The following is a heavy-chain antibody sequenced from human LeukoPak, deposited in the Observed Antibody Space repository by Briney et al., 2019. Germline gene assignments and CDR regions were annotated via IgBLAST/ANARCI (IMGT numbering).Heavy chain of an antibody. CDR2: ISSRSSYI. D-gene: IGHD3-10*01. CDR1: GFTFSNYN. J-gene: IGHJ4*02. V-gene: IGHV3-21*01. CDR3: ARDLWYFDY. Sequence: PGGSLRLSCAASGFTFSNYNVNWVRQAPGKGLEWVSSISSRSSYIYSADSVKGRFTISRDNAKNSLYLQMNSLRAEDTAVYYCARDLWYFDYWGQGTLVTVSS.